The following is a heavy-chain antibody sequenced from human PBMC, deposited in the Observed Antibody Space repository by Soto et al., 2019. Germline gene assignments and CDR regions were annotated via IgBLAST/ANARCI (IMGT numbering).Heavy chain of an antibody. Sequence: QVQLVQSGGEVKRPGASVKVSCKTSGYTFSNYGITWVRQAPGQPLEWLGWISLYSDGTNYAQKFQGRVSMTTDTSPTTAYMELRSLRSDDTAVYYCARVVPGAQAWFGPWGQGTLVTVYS. V-gene: IGHV1-18*01. D-gene: IGHD2-2*01. CDR1: GYTFSNYG. CDR3: ARVVPGAQAWFGP. CDR2: ISLYSDGT. J-gene: IGHJ5*02.